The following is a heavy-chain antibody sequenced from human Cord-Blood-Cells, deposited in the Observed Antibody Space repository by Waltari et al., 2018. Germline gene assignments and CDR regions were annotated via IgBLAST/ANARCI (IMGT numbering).Heavy chain of an antibody. J-gene: IGHJ6*02. Sequence: QVQLQESGPGLVKPSETLSLTCAVSGYSISSGYYWGWIRQPPGKGLEWIGSIYHSGSTYYNPALKSRVTISVDTSKNQFSLKLSSVTAADTAVYYCARDQFTYSSSWHGNGMDVWGQGTTVTVSS. D-gene: IGHD6-13*01. CDR3: ARDQFTYSSSWHGNGMDV. V-gene: IGHV4-38-2*02. CDR1: GYSISSGYY. CDR2: IYHSGST.